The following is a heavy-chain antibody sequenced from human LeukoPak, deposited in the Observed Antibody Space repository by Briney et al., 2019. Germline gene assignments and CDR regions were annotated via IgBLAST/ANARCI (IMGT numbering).Heavy chain of an antibody. J-gene: IGHJ4*01. D-gene: IGHD4-17*01. CDR2: INPNTGGT. V-gene: IGHV1-2*02. CDR1: GYXFTGYY. Sequence: ASVKVSCKASGYXFTGYYMHWVRQAPGQGSEWMGWINPNTGGTHYAQNFQGRVTMTRDTSISTAYMAFSRLKSDDTAVYFCARGDGDYVGNDYWGHGTLVTVSS. CDR3: ARGDGDYVGNDY.